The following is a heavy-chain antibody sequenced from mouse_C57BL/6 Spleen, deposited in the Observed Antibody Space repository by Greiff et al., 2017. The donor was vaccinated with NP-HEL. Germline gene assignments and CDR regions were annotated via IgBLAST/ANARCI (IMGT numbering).Heavy chain of an antibody. Sequence: QVQLKQSGPELVKPGASVKISCKASGYAFSSSWMNWVKQRPGKGLEWIGRIYPGDGDTNYNGKFKGKATLTADKSSSTAYMQLSSLTSEDSAVYFCARDYYGPHWYFDVWGTGTTVTVSS. CDR2: IYPGDGDT. D-gene: IGHD1-1*01. CDR1: GYAFSSSW. V-gene: IGHV1-82*01. J-gene: IGHJ1*03. CDR3: ARDYYGPHWYFDV.